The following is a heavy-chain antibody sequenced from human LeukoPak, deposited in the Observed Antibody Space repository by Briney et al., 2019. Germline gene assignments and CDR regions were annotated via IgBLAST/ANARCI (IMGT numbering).Heavy chain of an antibody. D-gene: IGHD3-3*01. CDR3: ATYYDFWSGYYFDY. Sequence: PGGSLRLSCAASGFTFSTYAMNWVRQGPGKGLEWVSGISGSGGSTYYADSVKGRFTISRDNSKNTLYLQMNSLRAEDTAVYYCATYYDFWSGYYFDYWGQGTLVTVSS. V-gene: IGHV3-23*01. CDR1: GFTFSTYA. J-gene: IGHJ4*02. CDR2: ISGSGGST.